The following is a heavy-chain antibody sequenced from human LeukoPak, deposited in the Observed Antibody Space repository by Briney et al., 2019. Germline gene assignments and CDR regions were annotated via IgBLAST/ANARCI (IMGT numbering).Heavy chain of an antibody. J-gene: IGHJ4*02. Sequence: ASVTVSFTASGYTFTVYYMHWVRQAPGQGLEWMGIINPSGGSTSYAQKFQGRVTMTRDMSTSTVYMELSSLRSEDTAVYYCARGSSYGDYYYFDYWGQGTLVTVSS. CDR1: GYTFTVYY. D-gene: IGHD4-17*01. CDR2: INPSGGST. CDR3: ARGSSYGDYYYFDY. V-gene: IGHV1-46*01.